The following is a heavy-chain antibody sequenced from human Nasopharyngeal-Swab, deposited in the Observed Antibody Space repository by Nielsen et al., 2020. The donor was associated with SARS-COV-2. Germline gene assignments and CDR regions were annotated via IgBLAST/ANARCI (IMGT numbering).Heavy chain of an antibody. V-gene: IGHV3-30-3*01. CDR3: ASAYGGSYWYFDL. CDR2: ISYDGSNK. D-gene: IGHD4-23*01. Sequence: GGSLRLSCAASGFTFSSYAMHWVRQAPGKGLEWVAVISYDGSNKYYADSVKGRFTISRDNSKNTLYLQMNSLRAEDTAVYYCASAYGGSYWYFDLWGRGTLVTV. CDR1: GFTFSSYA. J-gene: IGHJ2*01.